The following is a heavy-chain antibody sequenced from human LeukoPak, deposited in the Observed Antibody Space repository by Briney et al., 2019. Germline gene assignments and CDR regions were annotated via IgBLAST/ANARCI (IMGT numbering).Heavy chain of an antibody. D-gene: IGHD5-12*01. V-gene: IGHV3-43*02. CDR1: GFTFDDYA. J-gene: IGHJ6*03. CDR2: ISGDGGST. Sequence: GGSLRLSCAASGFTFDDYAMHWVRQAPGKGLGWVCLISGDGGSTYYADSVKGRFTISRDNSKNSLYLQMNSLRTEDTALYYCAKDASGYDRTYYHYMDAWGKGTTVTVSS. CDR3: AKDASGYDRTYYHYMDA.